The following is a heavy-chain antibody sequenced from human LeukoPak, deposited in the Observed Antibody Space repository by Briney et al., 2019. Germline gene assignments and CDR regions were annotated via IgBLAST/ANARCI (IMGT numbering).Heavy chain of an antibody. CDR3: TRVGYCSGGSCSYYYYGMDV. D-gene: IGHD2-15*01. Sequence: GRSVRLSCAASGFTLSSYWMNWAPQAPGKGLEWVSSISSSSSYIYYADSVKGRFTIPRDNAKNSLYLQMNSLRAEHTAVYYCTRVGYCSGGSCSYYYYGMDVWGQGTTVTVSS. V-gene: IGHV3-21*01. J-gene: IGHJ6*02. CDR2: ISSSSSYI. CDR1: GFTLSSYW.